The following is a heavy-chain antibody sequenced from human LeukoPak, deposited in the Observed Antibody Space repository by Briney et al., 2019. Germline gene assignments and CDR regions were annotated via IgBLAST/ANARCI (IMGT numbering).Heavy chain of an antibody. D-gene: IGHD3-22*01. CDR2: ISAYNGNT. Sequence: ASVKVSCKASGYTFTSYGISWVRQAPGQGLEWMGWISAYNGNTNYAQKLQGRVTMTTDTFTSTAYMELRSLRSDDTAVYYCARVSPEYYYDSSGYRYWGQGTLVTVSS. CDR1: GYTFTSYG. J-gene: IGHJ4*02. V-gene: IGHV1-18*01. CDR3: ARVSPEYYYDSSGYRY.